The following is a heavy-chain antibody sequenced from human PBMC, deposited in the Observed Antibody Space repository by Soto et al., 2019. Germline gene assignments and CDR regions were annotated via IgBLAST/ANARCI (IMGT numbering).Heavy chain of an antibody. CDR2: ITGSSDYT. CDR3: AREYYYGMDV. J-gene: IGHJ6*02. CDR1: GFTFSDYY. V-gene: IGHV3-11*05. Sequence: QVQLVESGGGLVRPGGSLRLSCAASGFTFSDYYMTWIRQAPGKGLEWVSYITGSSDYTNYADPVKGRFTISRDNVKNSLYLQMNSLRAEDTAVYYCAREYYYGMDVWGQGTTVTVSS.